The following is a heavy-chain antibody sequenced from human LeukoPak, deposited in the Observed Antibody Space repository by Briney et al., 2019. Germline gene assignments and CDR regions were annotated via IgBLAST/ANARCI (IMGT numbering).Heavy chain of an antibody. CDR3: ARRPYDFWSSYYFDY. D-gene: IGHD3-3*01. CDR1: GGSISSYY. J-gene: IGHJ4*02. CDR2: IYYSGST. Sequence: PSETLSLTCTVSGGSISSYYWSWIRQPPGKGLEWIGYIYYSGSTNYNPSLKSRVTISVDTSKNQFSLKLSSVTAADTAVYYCARRPYDFWSSYYFDYWGQGTLVTVSS. V-gene: IGHV4-59*08.